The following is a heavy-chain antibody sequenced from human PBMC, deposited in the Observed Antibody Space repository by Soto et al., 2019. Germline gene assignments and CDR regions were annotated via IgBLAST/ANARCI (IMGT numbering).Heavy chain of an antibody. CDR3: ARRPDFRDHGWFDP. Sequence: SETVSLTCTVSGGSIISTFYYWGWLRQPPGRGLEWIANIHYSGETHYSPSLKSRVAISVDTSKSQFSLTLDSVTAADTAVYYCARRPDFRDHGWFDPWGQGILVTVSS. CDR2: IHYSGET. V-gene: IGHV4-39*01. CDR1: GGSIISTFYY. J-gene: IGHJ5*02. D-gene: IGHD4-17*01.